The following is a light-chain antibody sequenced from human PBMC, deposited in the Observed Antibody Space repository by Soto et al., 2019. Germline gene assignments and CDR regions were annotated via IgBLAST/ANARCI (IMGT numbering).Light chain of an antibody. CDR3: QQYNNWPRP. J-gene: IGKJ1*01. CDR1: QSVSSN. V-gene: IGKV3D-15*01. CDR2: GAS. Sequence: EIVMSQSPATLSVPPRERATLSCRASQSVSSNLAWYQQKPGQAPRLLIYGASTRATGIPARFSGSGSGTEFTLTISSLQSEDFAVYYCQQYNNWPRPFGQGTKAAIK.